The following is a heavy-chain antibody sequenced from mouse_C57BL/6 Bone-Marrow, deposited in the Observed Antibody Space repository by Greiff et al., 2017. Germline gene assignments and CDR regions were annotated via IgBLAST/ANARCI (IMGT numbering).Heavy chain of an antibody. J-gene: IGHJ4*01. D-gene: IGHD2-4*01. Sequence: VQLQQSGPALVKPGASVKISCKASGYSFTDYNMNCVKQSNGNSLEWIGVINPNYGTTSYNQKFKGKATLTVDQSSSTACMQLDSLTSEDSAVYYCARGYDYDYAMDYWGQGTSVTVSS. CDR2: INPNYGTT. CDR3: ARGYDYDYAMDY. CDR1: GYSFTDYN. V-gene: IGHV1-39*01.